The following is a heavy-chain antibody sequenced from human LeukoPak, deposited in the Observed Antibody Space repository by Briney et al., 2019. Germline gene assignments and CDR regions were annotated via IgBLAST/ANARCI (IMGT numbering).Heavy chain of an antibody. Sequence: ASVKVSCKASGYIFTGYYMHWVRQAPGQGLEWMGWINPNSGGTNYAQNFQGRVTMTRDTSISTAYMELSRLRSDDTAVYYCARGSGSYRDWFDPWGQGTLVTVSS. D-gene: IGHD3-10*01. CDR3: ARGSGSYRDWFDP. J-gene: IGHJ5*02. CDR2: INPNSGGT. CDR1: GYIFTGYY. V-gene: IGHV1-2*02.